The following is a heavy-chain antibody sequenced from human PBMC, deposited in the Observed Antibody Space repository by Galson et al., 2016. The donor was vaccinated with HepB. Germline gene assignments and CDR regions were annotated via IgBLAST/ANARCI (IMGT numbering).Heavy chain of an antibody. V-gene: IGHV1-18*01. J-gene: IGHJ6*02. Sequence: SVKVSCKASGYTFTSYDITWVRQAPGQGLQWMGWISTYSGDTNYAQNLQGRVTLTTDASTSTAYMELRSLRSDDTAVYYCAWSWKNYHDQFYYYGMDVWGQGTLVTVSS. CDR1: GYTFTSYD. D-gene: IGHD3-22*01. CDR3: AWSWKNYHDQFYYYGMDV. CDR2: ISTYSGDT.